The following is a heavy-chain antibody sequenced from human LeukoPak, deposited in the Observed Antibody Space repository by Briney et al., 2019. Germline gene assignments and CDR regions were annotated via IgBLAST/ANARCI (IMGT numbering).Heavy chain of an antibody. J-gene: IGHJ4*02. CDR3: ARQPTNGPFNH. CDR2: IYPGDSDT. V-gene: IGHV5-51*01. D-gene: IGHD2-8*01. CDR1: GYRFTNYW. Sequence: GESLKISCKGSGYRFTNYWIAWVRQMPGKGLEWMGIIYPGDSDTRYSPSFQGQVTISADKSISTAYLQWSSLEASDAAMYYCARQPTNGPFNHWGQGTLVTVSS.